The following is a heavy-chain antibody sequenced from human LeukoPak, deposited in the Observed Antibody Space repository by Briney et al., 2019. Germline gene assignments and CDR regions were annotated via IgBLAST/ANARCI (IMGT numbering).Heavy chain of an antibody. CDR1: GYTFTSYD. CDR2: MNPNSGGT. J-gene: IGHJ4*02. V-gene: IGHV1-2*02. CDR3: ARDRY. Sequence: GASVKVSCKASGYTFTSYDINWVRQATGQGLEWMGWMNPNSGGTNNAQKFQGRVTMTRDTSISTAYMELSRLRSGDTAVYYCARDRYWGQGTLVTVSS.